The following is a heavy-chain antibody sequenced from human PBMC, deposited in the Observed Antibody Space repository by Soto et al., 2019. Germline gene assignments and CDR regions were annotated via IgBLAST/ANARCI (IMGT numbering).Heavy chain of an antibody. CDR2: IYYSGSS. V-gene: IGHV4-39*01. J-gene: IGHJ6*02. CDR1: GDSISSSRYY. Sequence: SETLSLTCTVSGDSISSSRYYWGWIRQPPGKGLEWIGNIYYSGSSYSNPSLKSRITISVDTSKNQFSLKLSSVTVADTAVYYCAGQAGGGRFNYGMDVWGQGTTVTVSS. D-gene: IGHD2-15*01. CDR3: AGQAGGGRFNYGMDV.